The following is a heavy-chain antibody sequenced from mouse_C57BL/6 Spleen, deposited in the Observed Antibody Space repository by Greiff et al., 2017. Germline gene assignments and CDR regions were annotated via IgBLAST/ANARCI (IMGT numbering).Heavy chain of an antibody. J-gene: IGHJ4*01. CDR2: INPNNGGT. CDR1: GYTFTDYN. V-gene: IGHV1-18*01. CDR3: ARGIFYDYVSYAMDY. D-gene: IGHD2-4*01. Sequence: EVKLQQSGPELVKPGASVKIPCKASGYTFTDYNMDWVKQSHGKSLEWIGDINPNNGGTIYNQKFKGKATLTVDKSSSTAYMELRSLTSEDTAVYYCARGIFYDYVSYAMDYGGQGTSVTVSS.